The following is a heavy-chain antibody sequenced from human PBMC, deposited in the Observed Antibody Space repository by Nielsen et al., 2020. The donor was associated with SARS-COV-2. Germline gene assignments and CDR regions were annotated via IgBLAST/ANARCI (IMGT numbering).Heavy chain of an antibody. CDR3: ARDPMRLRFLEWLSDGMDV. J-gene: IGHJ6*02. D-gene: IGHD3-3*01. V-gene: IGHV3-48*01. Sequence: WIRQPPGKGLEWVSYISSSSSTIYYADSVKGRFTISRDNAKNSLYLQMNSLRAEDTAVYYCARDPMRLRFLEWLSDGMDVWGQGTTVTVSS. CDR2: ISSSSSTI.